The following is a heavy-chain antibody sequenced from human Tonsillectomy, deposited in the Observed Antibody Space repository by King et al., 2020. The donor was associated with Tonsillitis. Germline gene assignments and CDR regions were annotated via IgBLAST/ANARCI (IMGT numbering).Heavy chain of an antibody. D-gene: IGHD3-10*01. CDR3: AKVHDYGSGSYFNYYSGMDV. J-gene: IGHJ6*02. V-gene: IGHV3-30*18. Sequence: VQLVESGGGVVQPGRSLRLSCAASGFTFSSYGMHWVRQAPGKGLEWVAVISYDGTNKYYADSVKGRFTISRDNSKNTLYLQMNSLRPEDTAVYYCAKVHDYGSGSYFNYYSGMDVWGQGTTVTVSS. CDR2: ISYDGTNK. CDR1: GFTFSSYG.